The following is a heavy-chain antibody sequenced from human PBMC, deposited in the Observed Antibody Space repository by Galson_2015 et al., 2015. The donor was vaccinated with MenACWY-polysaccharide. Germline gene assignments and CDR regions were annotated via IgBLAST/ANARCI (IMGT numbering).Heavy chain of an antibody. Sequence: SLRLSCAASGFTFSNYWMTWVRQAPGKGLEWVANIKKDGSEKYYVDSVKGRFTISRDNALYLQMNSLITEDTAVYFRTRDRPLDYWGQGTLVSVSS. J-gene: IGHJ4*02. CDR3: TRDRPLDY. V-gene: IGHV3-7*03. CDR2: IKKDGSEK. CDR1: GFTFSNYW.